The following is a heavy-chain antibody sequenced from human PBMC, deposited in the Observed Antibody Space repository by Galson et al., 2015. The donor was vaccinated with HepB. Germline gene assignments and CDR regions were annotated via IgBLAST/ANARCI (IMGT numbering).Heavy chain of an antibody. Sequence: SLRLSCAASGFTFSSYGMHWVRQAPGKGLEWVAVISYDGSNKYYADSVKGRFTISRDNSKNTLYLQMNSLRAEDTAVYYCAKDLTAVAGNGYWGQGTLVTVSS. CDR3: AKDLTAVAGNGY. D-gene: IGHD6-19*01. CDR1: GFTFSSYG. J-gene: IGHJ4*02. V-gene: IGHV3-30*18. CDR2: ISYDGSNK.